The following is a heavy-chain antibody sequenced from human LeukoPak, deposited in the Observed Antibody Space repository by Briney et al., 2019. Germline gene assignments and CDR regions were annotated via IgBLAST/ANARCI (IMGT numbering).Heavy chain of an antibody. Sequence: ASVKVSCKASGYTFTSYGISWVRQAPGQGLEWMGWISAYNGNTNYAQKLQGRVTMTTDTSTSTAYMELRSLRSDDTAVYYCARVFPPYYYGSGSYDTDTERYFDYWGQGTLVTVSS. D-gene: IGHD3-10*01. V-gene: IGHV1-18*01. CDR3: ARVFPPYYYGSGSYDTDTERYFDY. CDR1: GYTFTSYG. J-gene: IGHJ4*02. CDR2: ISAYNGNT.